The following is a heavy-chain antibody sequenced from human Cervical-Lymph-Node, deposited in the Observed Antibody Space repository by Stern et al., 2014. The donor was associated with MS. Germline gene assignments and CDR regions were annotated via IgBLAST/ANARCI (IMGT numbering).Heavy chain of an antibody. CDR1: GDSFSTME. J-gene: IGHJ4*02. D-gene: IGHD6-13*01. Sequence: QVQLVQSGAEVKKPGSSMKVSCKASGDSFSTMEISWVRQAPGQVLEWVGGIRPLFGTTNYAQKVQGRVTIIADISTSTVNMELNSLRSEDTAVYYCVRDQGGIAASWGQGTLVTVSS. CDR3: VRDQGGIAAS. CDR2: IRPLFGTT. V-gene: IGHV1-69*06.